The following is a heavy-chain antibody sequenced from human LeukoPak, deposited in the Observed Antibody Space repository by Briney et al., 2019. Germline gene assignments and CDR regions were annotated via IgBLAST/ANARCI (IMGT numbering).Heavy chain of an antibody. J-gene: IGHJ6*03. CDR2: IYTSGST. CDR1: GGSISSYY. V-gene: IGHV4-4*09. Sequence: SETLSLTCTVSGGSISSYYWSWIWQPPGKGLEWIGYIYTSGSTNYNPSLKSRVTISVDTSKNQFSLKLSSVTAADTAVYYCARRIGKQLVRSYYYYMDVWGKGTTVTVSS. D-gene: IGHD6-6*01. CDR3: ARRIGKQLVRSYYYYMDV.